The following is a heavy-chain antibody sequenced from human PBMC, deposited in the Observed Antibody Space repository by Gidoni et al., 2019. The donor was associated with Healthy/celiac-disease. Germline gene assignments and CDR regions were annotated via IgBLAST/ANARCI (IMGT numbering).Heavy chain of an antibody. CDR3: ARHIVATIGNRFDY. J-gene: IGHJ4*02. CDR2: IFSNDEK. D-gene: IGHD5-12*01. Sequence: QVTLKESGPVLVNPTETLTLTCTVSGFSLSNARMGVSWIRQPPGKALEWLAHIFSNDEKSYSTSLKSRLTISKDTSKSQVVLTMTNMDPVDTATYYCARHIVATIGNRFDYWGQGTLVTVSS. CDR1: GFSLSNARMG. V-gene: IGHV2-26*01.